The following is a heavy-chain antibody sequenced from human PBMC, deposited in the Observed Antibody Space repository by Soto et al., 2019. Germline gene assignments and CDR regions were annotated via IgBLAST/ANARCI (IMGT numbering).Heavy chain of an antibody. D-gene: IGHD5-18*01. CDR2: TYYSGST. Sequence: SETLSLTCTVSGGSVSSGSYYWSWIRQPPGKGLEWIGYTYYSGSTNYNPSLKSRVTISVDTSKNQFSLKLSSVTAADTAVYYCARCTAIYYYGMDVWGQGTTVTVSS. V-gene: IGHV4-61*01. CDR3: ARCTAIYYYGMDV. J-gene: IGHJ6*02. CDR1: GGSVSSGSYY.